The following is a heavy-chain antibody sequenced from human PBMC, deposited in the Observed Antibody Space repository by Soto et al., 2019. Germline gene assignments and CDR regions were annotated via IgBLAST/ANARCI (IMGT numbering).Heavy chain of an antibody. CDR2: FNHSGST. CDR3: ARGHDIVVVVNYGMDV. V-gene: IGHV4-34*01. Sequence: SETLSLTCAVYGGSFSGYYWSWIRQPPGKGLEWIGEFNHSGSTNYNPSLKSRVTISVDTSKNQFSLKLSSVTAADTAVYYCARGHDIVVVVNYGMDVWGQGTTVTVSS. CDR1: GGSFSGYY. D-gene: IGHD2-15*01. J-gene: IGHJ6*02.